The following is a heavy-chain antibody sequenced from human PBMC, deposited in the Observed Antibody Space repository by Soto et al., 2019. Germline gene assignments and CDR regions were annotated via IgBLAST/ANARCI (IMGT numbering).Heavy chain of an antibody. CDR1: GFTFSSYA. J-gene: IGHJ4*02. CDR3: ARDGSSNTLPDSGSYYFDY. Sequence: GESLKISCAASGFTFSSYAMHWVRQAPGKGLEWVAVISYDGSNKYYADSVKGRFTISRDNSKNTLYLQMNSLRAEDTAVYYCARDGSSNTLPDSGSYYFDYWGQGTLVTVSS. V-gene: IGHV3-30*04. D-gene: IGHD1-26*01. CDR2: ISYDGSNK.